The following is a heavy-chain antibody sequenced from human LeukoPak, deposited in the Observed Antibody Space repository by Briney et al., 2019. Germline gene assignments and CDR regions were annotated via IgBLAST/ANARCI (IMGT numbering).Heavy chain of an antibody. CDR3: ARGRSSWDAFDI. CDR1: GFAFSSYD. D-gene: IGHD6-13*01. J-gene: IGHJ3*02. CDR2: IGTAGDP. V-gene: IGHV3-13*05. Sequence: GGSLRLSCAAAGFAFSSYDMHWVRQATGKGLEWVSAIGTAGDPYYPGSVKGRFTISRENAKNSLYLQMNSLRAGDTAVYYCARGRSSWDAFDIWGQGTMVTVSS.